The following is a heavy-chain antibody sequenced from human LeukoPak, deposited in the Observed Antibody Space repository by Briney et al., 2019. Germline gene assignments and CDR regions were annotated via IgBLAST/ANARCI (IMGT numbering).Heavy chain of an antibody. CDR1: GYSISSSSYY. V-gene: IGHV4-39*01. D-gene: IGHD2-15*01. CDR3: ARCRQGWFDP. CDR2: IYYSGST. Sequence: PSETLSLTCTVSGYSISSSSYYWGWIRQPPGKGLEWIGSIYYSGSTYYNPSLKSRVTISVDTSKNQFSLKLSSVTAADTAVYYCARCRQGWFDPWGQGTLVTVSS. J-gene: IGHJ5*02.